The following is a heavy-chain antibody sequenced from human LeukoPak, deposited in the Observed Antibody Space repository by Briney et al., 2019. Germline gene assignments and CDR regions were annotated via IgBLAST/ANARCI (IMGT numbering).Heavy chain of an antibody. D-gene: IGHD3-22*01. Sequence: KPSETLSLTCTVSGGSISSYYWSWIRQPPGKGLEWIGYIYYSGSTNYNPSLKSRVTISVDTSKNQFSLKLSSVTAADTAVYYCARDYDSSGYYLHDAFDIWGQGTMVTVSS. CDR2: IYYSGST. J-gene: IGHJ3*02. CDR3: ARDYDSSGYYLHDAFDI. CDR1: GGSISSYY. V-gene: IGHV4-59*01.